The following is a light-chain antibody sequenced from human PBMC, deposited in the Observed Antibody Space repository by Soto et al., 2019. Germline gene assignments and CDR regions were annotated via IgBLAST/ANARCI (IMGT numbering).Light chain of an antibody. CDR3: QQYGTSEII. CDR2: DTS. CDR1: QSVSSR. V-gene: IGKV3-20*01. J-gene: IGKJ5*01. Sequence: IVMTQSPGTLSLYPGERATLSCRASQSVSSRLAWYQQKPGQAPRLLIYDTSSRATGVPDRYSASGSGTDFTLTISRLEPEDFAVFFCQQYGTSEIILGQGTRLEI.